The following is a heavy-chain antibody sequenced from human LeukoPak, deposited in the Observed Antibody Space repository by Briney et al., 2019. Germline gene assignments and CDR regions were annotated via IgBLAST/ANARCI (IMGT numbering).Heavy chain of an antibody. V-gene: IGHV4-59*01. CDR3: ARHYHDSSGYGEFAYYYYYGMDV. J-gene: IGHJ6*02. Sequence: SETLSLTCTVSGGSISSYYWSWIRQPPGKGLEWIGYIYYSGSTNYNPSLKSRVTISVDTSKNQFSLKLSSVTAADTAVYYCARHYHDSSGYGEFAYYYYYGMDVWGQGTTVTVSS. D-gene: IGHD3-22*01. CDR1: GGSISSYY. CDR2: IYYSGST.